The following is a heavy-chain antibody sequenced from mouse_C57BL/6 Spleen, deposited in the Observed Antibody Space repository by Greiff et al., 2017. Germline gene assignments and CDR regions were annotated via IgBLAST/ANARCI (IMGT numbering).Heavy chain of an antibody. Sequence: EVLLVESGGGLVKPGGSLKLSCAASGFTFSSYTMSWVRQTPEKGLEWVATISGGGGNTYYPDSVKGRFTISRDNAKNTLYLQMSSLRSEDTAVDDCARHYGSSSWFAYWGQGTPVTVSA. J-gene: IGHJ3*01. V-gene: IGHV5-9*01. CDR1: GFTFSSYT. D-gene: IGHD1-1*01. CDR2: ISGGGGNT. CDR3: ARHYGSSSWFAY.